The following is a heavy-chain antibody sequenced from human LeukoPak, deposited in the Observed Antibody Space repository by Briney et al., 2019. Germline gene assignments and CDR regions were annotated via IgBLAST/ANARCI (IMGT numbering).Heavy chain of an antibody. D-gene: IGHD4-17*01. CDR3: ARGSFPAVTGWFDP. CDR1: GGSISSSSYY. Sequence: SETLSLTCTVSGGSISSSSYYWSWIRQPPGKGLEWIGYIFYSGSTNYNPSLKSRVTISVDTSKNQFSLKLSSVTAADTAVYYCARGSFPAVTGWFDPWGQGTLVTVSS. V-gene: IGHV4-61*01. CDR2: IFYSGST. J-gene: IGHJ5*02.